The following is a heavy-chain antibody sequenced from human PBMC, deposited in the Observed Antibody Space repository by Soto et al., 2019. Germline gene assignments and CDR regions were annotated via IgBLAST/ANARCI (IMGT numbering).Heavy chain of an antibody. CDR2: IYYSGST. J-gene: IGHJ4*02. Sequence: SETLSLASTVSGGSISSSSYYWGWIRQPPGKGLEWIGSIYYSGSTYYNPSLKSRVTISVDTSKNQFSLKLSSVTAADTAVYYCARLLWFGEPYFDYWGQGTLVTVSS. CDR3: ARLLWFGEPYFDY. CDR1: GGSISSSSYY. V-gene: IGHV4-39*01. D-gene: IGHD3-10*01.